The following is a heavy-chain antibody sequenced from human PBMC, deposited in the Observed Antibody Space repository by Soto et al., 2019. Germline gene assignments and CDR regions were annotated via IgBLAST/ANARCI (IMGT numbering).Heavy chain of an antibody. Sequence: GQLQESGPGLVKPSETLSLTCTVSGGSVSSGGYDWSWIRQPPGKGLEWIGYSYYSGSTNSNPSLKSRATIAVDTSKNPFSVKLSSVTAAETDVDYGADRFYSVWGQGPTVTVSS. D-gene: IGHD3-3*01. J-gene: IGHJ6*02. CDR2: SYYSGST. CDR3: ADRFYSV. CDR1: GGSVSSGGYD. V-gene: IGHV4-61*08.